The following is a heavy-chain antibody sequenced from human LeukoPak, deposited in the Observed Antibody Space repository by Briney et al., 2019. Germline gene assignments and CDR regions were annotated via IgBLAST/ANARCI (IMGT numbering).Heavy chain of an antibody. D-gene: IGHD3-16*02. CDR3: ARVRSWYYGMDV. Sequence: PSETPSLTCTVSGGSISYYYWSWIRQPPGKGLEWIGYIYYSGSTNYSSSLKSRVTISVDTSKNQFSLKLSSVTAADTAVYYCARVRSWYYGMDVWGQGTTVTVSS. CDR2: IYYSGST. V-gene: IGHV4-59*01. J-gene: IGHJ6*02. CDR1: GGSISYYY.